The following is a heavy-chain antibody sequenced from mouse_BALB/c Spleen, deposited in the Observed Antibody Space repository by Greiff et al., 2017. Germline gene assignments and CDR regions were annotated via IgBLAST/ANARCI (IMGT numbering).Heavy chain of an antibody. J-gene: IGHJ3*01. V-gene: IGHV3-2*02. Sequence: VQLKESGPGLVKPSQSLSLTCTVTGYSITSDYAWNWIRQFPGNKLEWMGYISYSGSTSYNPSLKSRISITRDTSKNQFFLQLNSVTTEDTATYYCAREWLTGVFAYWGQGTLVTVSA. CDR2: ISYSGST. CDR1: GYSITSDYA. D-gene: IGHD4-1*01. CDR3: AREWLTGVFAY.